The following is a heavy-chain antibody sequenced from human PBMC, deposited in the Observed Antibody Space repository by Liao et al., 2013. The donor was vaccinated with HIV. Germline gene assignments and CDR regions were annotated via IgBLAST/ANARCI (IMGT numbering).Heavy chain of an antibody. CDR3: ARGWGLGIAAPAY. CDR2: VNHRGSP. Sequence: QVQLQQRGAGLLKPSETLSLTCAVYGGSFSGYYWSWLRLSPREGAWSGLGKVNHRGSPTLQPVTQESSHHIIRHVQEPSSPSKLTSVTAADTTVYFCARGWGLGIAAPAYWGQGTLVTVSS. J-gene: IGHJ4*02. V-gene: IGHV4-34*01. CDR1: GGSFSGYY. D-gene: IGHD6-13*01.